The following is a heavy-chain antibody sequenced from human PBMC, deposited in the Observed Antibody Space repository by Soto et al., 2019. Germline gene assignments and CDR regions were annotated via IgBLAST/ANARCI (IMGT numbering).Heavy chain of an antibody. Sequence: GASVTVSCKASGYTFTDYYIHWVRQAPGQGLEWVGWINPDSGGTNLAQRFQGRVTMTSDTSINTAYMELSSLRSDDTAVYYCAIRTGQLAIISEFDGDWFSEVWGRGTLVTVSS. V-gene: IGHV1-2*02. CDR3: AIRTGQLAIISEFDGDWFSEV. CDR2: INPDSGGT. D-gene: IGHD2-2*01. J-gene: IGHJ2*01. CDR1: GYTFTDYY.